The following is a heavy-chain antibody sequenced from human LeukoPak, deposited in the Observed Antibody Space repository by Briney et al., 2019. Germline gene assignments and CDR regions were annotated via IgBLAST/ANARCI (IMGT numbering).Heavy chain of an antibody. V-gene: IGHV1-2*02. J-gene: IGHJ3*02. CDR1: GYTFTGYY. CDR3: ARHTYSSSWYLWAFDI. Sequence: ASVKVSCKASGYTFTGYYMHWVRQAPGQGLEWMGWINPNSGGTNYTQKFQGRVTMTRDTSISTAYMELSRLRSDDTAVYYCARHTYSSSWYLWAFDIWGQGTMVTVSS. CDR2: INPNSGGT. D-gene: IGHD6-13*01.